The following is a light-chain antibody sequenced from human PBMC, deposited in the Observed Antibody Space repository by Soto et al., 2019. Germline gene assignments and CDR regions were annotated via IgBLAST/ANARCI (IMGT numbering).Light chain of an antibody. V-gene: IGKV1-39*01. CDR1: QSISSY. CDR2: AAS. Sequence: DIQITQPPSTLSASVVDRVTITFRASQSISSYLNWYQQKPGKAHKLLIYAASSLQSGVPSRFSGSGSGTDFTLTISSLQPEDFATYYCQQSYSTPLNFGGGTKVDIK. CDR3: QQSYSTPLN. J-gene: IGKJ4*01.